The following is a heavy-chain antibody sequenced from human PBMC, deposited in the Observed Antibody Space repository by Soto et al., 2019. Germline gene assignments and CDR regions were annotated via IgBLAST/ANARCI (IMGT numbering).Heavy chain of an antibody. J-gene: IGHJ3*02. CDR2: IIPILGIA. CDR3: ARAPEEGEKGAFDI. CDR1: GGTFSSYT. Sequence: ASVKVSCKASGGTFSSYTISWVRQAPGQGLEWMGRIIPILGIANYAQKFQGRVTITADKSTSTAYMELSSLRSEDTAVYYCARAPEEGEKGAFDIWGQGTMVTVSS. V-gene: IGHV1-69*02.